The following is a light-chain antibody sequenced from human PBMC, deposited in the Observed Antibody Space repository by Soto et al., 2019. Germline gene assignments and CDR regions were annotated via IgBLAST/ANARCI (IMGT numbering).Light chain of an antibody. CDR2: DSS. CDR3: QQRRNWPIT. Sequence: EVVLTQSPATLSLSPGERATLSCRASQSVSNHVDWYQQKRGQAPRLLIFDSSNRATGIPVRFRGSGSGTDFTLTISNLEPEDFAVYYCQQRRNWPITFGQGTRLEIK. CDR1: QSVSNH. J-gene: IGKJ5*01. V-gene: IGKV3-11*01.